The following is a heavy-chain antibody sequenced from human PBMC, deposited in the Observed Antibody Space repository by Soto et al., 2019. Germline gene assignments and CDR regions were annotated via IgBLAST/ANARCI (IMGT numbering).Heavy chain of an antibody. V-gene: IGHV3-30-3*01. CDR2: ISYDGSNK. CDR3: ARDQTDSSRKHFDFYYYYGMDV. CDR1: GFTFSSYA. J-gene: IGHJ6*02. D-gene: IGHD3-22*01. Sequence: LVVSLRLSCAASGFTFSSYAMHWVRQAPGKGLEWVAVISYDGSNKYYADSVKGRFTTSRDNSKNTLYLQMNSLRAEDTAVYYCARDQTDSSRKHFDFYYYYGMDVWGQGYTVSV.